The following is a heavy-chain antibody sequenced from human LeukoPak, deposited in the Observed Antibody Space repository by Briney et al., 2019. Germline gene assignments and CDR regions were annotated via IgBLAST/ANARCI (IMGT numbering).Heavy chain of an antibody. CDR2: IRSKNYGGAI. V-gene: IGHV3-49*03. D-gene: IGHD4-17*01. CDR1: GFNFGDYA. J-gene: IGHJ6*03. Sequence: RSGGSLRLSCTLSGFNFGDYALSWFRHAPGEGLEWVGFIRSKNYGGAIGYAASVEGRCTISRDDSNVIAYLQMNSLKTEDTAVYFCARDKLGGDPHYYYYYYMDVWGKGTTVTVSS. CDR3: ARDKLGGDPHYYYYYYMDV.